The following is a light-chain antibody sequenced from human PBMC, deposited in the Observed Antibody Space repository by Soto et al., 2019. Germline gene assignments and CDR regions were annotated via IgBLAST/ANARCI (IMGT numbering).Light chain of an antibody. CDR3: QQYNNWPSGT. CDR2: GAS. J-gene: IGKJ1*01. V-gene: IGKV3-15*01. Sequence: EIVMTQSLATLSVSPGERATLSCRASQSVSSNFAWYQQKPGQAPRLLIYGASTRATGIPARFSGSGSGTEFTLTISSLQSEDFAVYYCQQYNNWPSGTFGQGTKVEIK. CDR1: QSVSSN.